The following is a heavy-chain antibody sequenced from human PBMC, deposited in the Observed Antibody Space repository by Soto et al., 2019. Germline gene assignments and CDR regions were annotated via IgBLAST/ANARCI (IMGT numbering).Heavy chain of an antibody. CDR1: GFNVGAFA. D-gene: IGHD1-20*01. J-gene: IGHJ4*02. V-gene: IGHV3-23*01. CDR2: ISVSDAFI. Sequence: GGSLRLSCAASGFNVGAFAVNWVRQAPGKGLEWVSGISVSDAFIYYADSVRGRFSISRDASEKILYLQMNSLRVDDTALYYCTRETVAGITGLDYWGPGTLGT. CDR3: TRETVAGITGLDY.